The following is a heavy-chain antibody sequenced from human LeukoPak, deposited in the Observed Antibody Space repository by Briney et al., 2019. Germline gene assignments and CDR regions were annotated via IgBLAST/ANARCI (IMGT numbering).Heavy chain of an antibody. CDR1: GYSITTNYY. D-gene: IGHD1-26*01. CDR2: VYHNGET. Sequence: PSETLSLTCTVSGYSITTNYYGAWIRQSPGTGLEWIGSVYHNGETYYNPSLKSRVIISVDTSKNEFSLRLTSVTAADTAVYYCVTPRSWELSDMAVWGKGTAVIVSS. J-gene: IGHJ6*03. CDR3: VTPRSWELSDMAV. V-gene: IGHV4-38-2*02.